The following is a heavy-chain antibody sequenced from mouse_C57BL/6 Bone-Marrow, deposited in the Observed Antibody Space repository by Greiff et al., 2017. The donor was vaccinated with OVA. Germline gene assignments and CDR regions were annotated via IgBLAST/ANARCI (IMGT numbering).Heavy chain of an antibody. D-gene: IGHD2-4*01. J-gene: IGHJ2*01. CDR1: GYAFSSSW. V-gene: IGHV1-82*01. Sequence: VQLQQSGPELVKPGASVKISCKASGYAFSSSWMNWVKQRPGKGLEWIGRIYPGDGDTNYNGKFKGKATLTADKSSSTAYMQLSSLTSEDSAVYFCAREDYDYDVDYWGQGTTLTVSS. CDR3: AREDYDYDVDY. CDR2: IYPGDGDT.